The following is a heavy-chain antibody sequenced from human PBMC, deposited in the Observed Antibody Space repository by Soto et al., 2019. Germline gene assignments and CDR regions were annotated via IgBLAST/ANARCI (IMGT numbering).Heavy chain of an antibody. CDR1: GFTFSDYA. V-gene: IGHV3-30*04. CDR3: AKGGRQWLVTSDFNY. Sequence: GGSLRLSWAASGFTFSDYAMHRVRQAPGKGLEWVAVVSHDGRNTHYADSVKGRFTISRDSSKNTVSLEMTSLRAEDTAVYYCAKGGRQWLVTSDFNYWGQGALVTVSS. D-gene: IGHD6-19*01. CDR2: VSHDGRNT. J-gene: IGHJ4*02.